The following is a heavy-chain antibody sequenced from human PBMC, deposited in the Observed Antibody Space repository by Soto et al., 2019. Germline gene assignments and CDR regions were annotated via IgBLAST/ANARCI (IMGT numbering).Heavy chain of an antibody. CDR2: ISAYNGNT. J-gene: IGHJ4*02. Sequence: GASVKVSCKASGYTFTSYGIIWVRQAPGQGLEWMGWISAYNGNTNYAQKLQGRVTMTTDTSTSTAYMELRSLRSDDTAVYYCARDSSGYYSRSLDFDYWGQGTLVTVSS. CDR3: ARDSSGYYSRSLDFDY. CDR1: GYTFTSYG. V-gene: IGHV1-18*04. D-gene: IGHD3-22*01.